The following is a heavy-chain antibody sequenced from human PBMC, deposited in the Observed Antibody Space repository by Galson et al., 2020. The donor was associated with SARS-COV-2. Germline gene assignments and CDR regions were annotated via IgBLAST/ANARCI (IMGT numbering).Heavy chain of an antibody. CDR3: ATDQQMSTIQGVFDS. V-gene: IGHV3-23*01. CDR2: VSSGGDTT. D-gene: IGHD1-1*01. CDR1: GFTFSDYA. Sequence: GESLKISCAASGFTFSDYAMTWVRQAPGKGLDWVSIVSSGGDTTYYADSVKGRFTLSRDNSKNTLYLQMNSLRAEDTAVYYCATDQQMSTIQGVFDSWGQGTLGTVSS. J-gene: IGHJ4*02.